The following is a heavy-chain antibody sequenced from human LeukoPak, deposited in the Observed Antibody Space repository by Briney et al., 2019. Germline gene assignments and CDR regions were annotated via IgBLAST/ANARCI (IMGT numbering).Heavy chain of an antibody. Sequence: PGGSLRLSCSASGFTFSSYAMHWVRQAPGKGLEYVSAISSNGGSTYYAGSVKGRFTISRDNSKNTLYLQMSSLRAEDTAVYYCVKGSLSSSWAFDYWGQGTLVTVSS. V-gene: IGHV3-64D*06. D-gene: IGHD6-13*01. CDR2: ISSNGGST. CDR1: GFTFSSYA. CDR3: VKGSLSSSWAFDY. J-gene: IGHJ4*02.